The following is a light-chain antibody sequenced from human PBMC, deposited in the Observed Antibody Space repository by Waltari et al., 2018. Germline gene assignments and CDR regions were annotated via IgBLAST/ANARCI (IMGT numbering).Light chain of an antibody. CDR2: YTSAADK. CDR3: MIWHSSAVV. Sequence: QAVLTQPSSLSESPGASASLTCTLRSGINVGTSRIYWYQQKPGSPPQYLLRYTSAADKPQGSGVPSRFSGSKDASAHAWILLISGLQSEDEADYYCMIWHSSAVVFGGGTKLTVL. J-gene: IGLJ2*01. CDR1: SGINVGTSR. V-gene: IGLV5-45*02.